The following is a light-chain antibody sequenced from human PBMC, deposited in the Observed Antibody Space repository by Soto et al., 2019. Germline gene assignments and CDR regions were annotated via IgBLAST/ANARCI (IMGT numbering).Light chain of an antibody. V-gene: IGKV3-20*01. CDR3: QQYGSSRT. Sequence: EIVLTQSPGTLSLSPGERATLSCRASQSLTSSYLAWYQQKPGQSPRLLIYGASRRATGIPDRFSGSGSGTDFTLTISRLEPEDFAVYYCQQYGSSRTFGQGTKVEIK. J-gene: IGKJ1*01. CDR2: GAS. CDR1: QSLTSSY.